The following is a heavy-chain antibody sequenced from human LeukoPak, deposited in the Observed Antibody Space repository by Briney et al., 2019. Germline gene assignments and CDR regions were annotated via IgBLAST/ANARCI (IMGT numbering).Heavy chain of an antibody. CDR1: GFTFSSYG. CDR3: ARDQEGIAVATIDY. V-gene: IGHV3-30*02. CDR2: IRYDGNNK. Sequence: GGSLRLSCAASGFTFSSYGMHWVRQAPGKGLEWVTFIRYDGNNKYYTDSVKGRFTISRDNSKNTLYLQMNSLRAEDTAVYYCARDQEGIAVATIDYWGQGTLVTVSS. D-gene: IGHD6-13*01. J-gene: IGHJ4*02.